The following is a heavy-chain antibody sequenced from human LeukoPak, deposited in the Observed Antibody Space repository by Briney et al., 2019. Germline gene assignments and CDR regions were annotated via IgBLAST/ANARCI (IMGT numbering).Heavy chain of an antibody. CDR2: IKQDGGET. CDR1: GFPFSSYW. J-gene: IGHJ4*02. D-gene: IGHD4-11*01. Sequence: GGSLRLSCAASGFPFSSYWMAWIRQAPGKGLEWVASIKQDGGETFYVDSVKGRFTISRDNAKNSLYLQMNSLRAEDTAVYYCTREDHSNYNYWGQGTLVTVSS. CDR3: TREDHSNYNY. V-gene: IGHV3-7*01.